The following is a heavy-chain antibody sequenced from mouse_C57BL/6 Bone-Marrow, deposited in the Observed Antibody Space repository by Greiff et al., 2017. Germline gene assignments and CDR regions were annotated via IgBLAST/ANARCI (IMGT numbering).Heavy chain of an antibody. CDR2: IYPRDGST. D-gene: IGHD1-1*01. V-gene: IGHV1-78*01. J-gene: IGHJ1*03. CDR1: GYTFTDHT. Sequence: QVQLQQSDAELVKPGASVKISCKVSGYTFTDHTIHWMKQRPEQGLEWIGYIYPRDGSTKYNEKFKGKATLTADKSSSTAYMQLNSLTSEDSAVYFCASPPPYYYGSSSRWYFDVWGTGTTVTVSS. CDR3: ASPPPYYYGSSSRWYFDV.